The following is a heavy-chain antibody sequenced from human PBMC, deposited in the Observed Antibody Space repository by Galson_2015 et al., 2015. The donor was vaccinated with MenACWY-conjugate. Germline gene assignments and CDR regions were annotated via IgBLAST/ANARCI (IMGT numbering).Heavy chain of an antibody. D-gene: IGHD2-8*02. J-gene: IGHJ4*02. V-gene: IGHV3-72*01. CDR2: TRNKGYTT. Sequence: SLRLSCAASGFTFSDHYMDWVRQAPGKGLEWLGRTRNKGYTTKYAASVEGRFTISRDDSKNSLYLQMDSLKTEDTAVYHCARGLSGSGYFDYWGQGTLVTASS. CDR3: ARGLSGSGYFDY. CDR1: GFTFSDHY.